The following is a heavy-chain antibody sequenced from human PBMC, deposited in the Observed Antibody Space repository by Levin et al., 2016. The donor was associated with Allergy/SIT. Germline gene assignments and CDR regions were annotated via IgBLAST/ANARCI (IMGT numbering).Heavy chain of an antibody. J-gene: IGHJ5*02. CDR2: INSDGSST. CDR3: AKGNYDFWSGYSTEFDP. D-gene: IGHD3-3*01. V-gene: IGHV3-74*01. Sequence: GESLKISCAASGFTFSSYWMHWVRQAPGKGLVWVSRINSDGSSTSYADSVKGRFTISRDNAKNTLYLQMNSLRAEDTAVYYCAKGNYDFWSGYSTEFDPWGQGTLVTVSS. CDR1: GFTFSSYW.